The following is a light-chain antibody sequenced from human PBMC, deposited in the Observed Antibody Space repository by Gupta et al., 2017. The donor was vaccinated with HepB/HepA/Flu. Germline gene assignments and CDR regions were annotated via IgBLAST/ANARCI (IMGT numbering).Light chain of an antibody. CDR2: SDN. V-gene: IGLV1-44*01. CDR3: AAWEDSLNGHV. J-gene: IGLJ1*01. CDR1: SSNIGSNT. Sequence: SVLTQPPPASGTPGPRVTISCSGSSSNIGSNTVNWYQQVPGAAPKLLIYSDNQRPSGVPDRFSGSKSGASASLAISGLQAEDQADYYCAAWEDSLNGHVFGTGTKVTVL.